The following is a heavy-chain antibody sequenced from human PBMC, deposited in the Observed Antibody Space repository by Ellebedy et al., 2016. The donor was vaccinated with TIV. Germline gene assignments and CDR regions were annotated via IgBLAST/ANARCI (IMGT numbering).Heavy chain of an antibody. J-gene: IGHJ4*02. D-gene: IGHD3-22*01. Sequence: PGGSLRLSCAASGFSFSNFRMNRVRQAPGKGLEWVATIEQDGSEKSYLDSVKGRFTISRDNAKNSLYLQMNSLRAEDTAVYYCAKGRGGGSDSSAPRYYFDYWGLGTLVTVSS. CDR1: GFSFSNFR. V-gene: IGHV3-7*01. CDR3: AKGRGGGSDSSAPRYYFDY. CDR2: IEQDGSEK.